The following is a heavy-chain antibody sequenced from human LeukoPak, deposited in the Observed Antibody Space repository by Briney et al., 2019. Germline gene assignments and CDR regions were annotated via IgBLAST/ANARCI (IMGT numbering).Heavy chain of an antibody. CDR1: GGSISSYY. CDR2: IYTSGST. D-gene: IGHD3-22*01. Sequence: SETLSLTCTVSGGSISSYYWSWIRQPAGKGLEWIGRIYTSGSTNYNPSLKSRVTMSVDTSKNQFSLKLSSVTAADTAVYYCARDFPYDSSGYYPQDAFDIWGQGTMVTVSS. V-gene: IGHV4-4*07. CDR3: ARDFPYDSSGYYPQDAFDI. J-gene: IGHJ3*02.